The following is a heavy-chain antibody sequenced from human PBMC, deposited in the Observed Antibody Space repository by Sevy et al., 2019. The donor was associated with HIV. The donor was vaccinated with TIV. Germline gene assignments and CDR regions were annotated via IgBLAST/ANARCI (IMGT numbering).Heavy chain of an antibody. CDR3: TKDFTGYNGMDV. CDR1: GISFTTSG. J-gene: IGHJ6*02. V-gene: IGHV3-30*18. D-gene: IGHD3-9*01. CDR2: ISYHGRDK. Sequence: GGCLRLSCVVSGISFTTSGMHWVRQAPGKGLEWVAVISYHGRDKFYAESVKGRSTISRDNSKNKLYLQINSLRAEDSAVYYCTKDFTGYNGMDVWGQGTMVTVSS.